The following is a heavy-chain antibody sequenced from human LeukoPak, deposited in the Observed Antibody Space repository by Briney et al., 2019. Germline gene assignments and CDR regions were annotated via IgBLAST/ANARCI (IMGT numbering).Heavy chain of an antibody. Sequence: GGSLRLSCAASGFTFARYAMSWVRQAPGKGLEWVSVISSSGGTTYYADSVKGRFTISRDNSKNTVFLQMNSLRAEDTAVYYCAKDQLVIDYYLDNWGQGTLVTVSS. V-gene: IGHV3-23*01. J-gene: IGHJ4*02. D-gene: IGHD2-21*01. CDR1: GFTFARYA. CDR3: AKDQLVIDYYLDN. CDR2: ISSSGGTT.